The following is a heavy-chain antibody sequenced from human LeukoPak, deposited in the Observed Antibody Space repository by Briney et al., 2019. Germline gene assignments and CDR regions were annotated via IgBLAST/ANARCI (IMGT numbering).Heavy chain of an antibody. CDR3: ARGAYYYED. J-gene: IGHJ4*02. CDR1: GFTFSSHS. D-gene: IGHD3-22*01. CDR2: ISSSSTI. V-gene: IGHV3-48*01. Sequence: PGGSLRLSCAASGFTFSSHSMNWVRQAPGKGLEWVSYISSSSTIYYADSVKGRFTISRDNAKNSLYLQMNSLRAKDTAVYYCARGAYYYEDWGQGTLVTVSS.